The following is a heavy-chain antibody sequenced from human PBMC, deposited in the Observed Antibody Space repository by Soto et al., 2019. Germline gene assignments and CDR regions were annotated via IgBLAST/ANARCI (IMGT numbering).Heavy chain of an antibody. CDR1: GFSVSGSS. V-gene: IGHV3-53*01. Sequence: GSLRLPCVVSGFSVSGSSIFWVRQATGKGLEWVSLMHRGGSTDNADSVKGRFTTSRDKSKNTLYLHMNGLRVEDTAVYYCARVNTTLVDHFDCWGQGTLVTVSS. D-gene: IGHD5-18*01. CDR2: MHRGGST. J-gene: IGHJ4*02. CDR3: ARVNTTLVDHFDC.